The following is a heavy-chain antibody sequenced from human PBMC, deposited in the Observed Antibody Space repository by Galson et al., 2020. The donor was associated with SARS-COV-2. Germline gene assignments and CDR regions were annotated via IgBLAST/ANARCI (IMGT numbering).Heavy chain of an antibody. CDR2: ISYSGST. J-gene: IGHJ6*02. Sequence: ETSESLSLTCSVSAAPMSSYYWSWIRQPPGKGLEWIGYISYSGSTSYNPSLRSRVTISVDLSKNQLSLKVTSVTAADTDVYYCARDPAPLYGDNYYYGMDVWGRGTTVTGSS. CDR1: AAPMSSYY. CDR3: ARDPAPLYGDNYYYGMDV. D-gene: IGHD4-17*01. V-gene: IGHV4-59*01.